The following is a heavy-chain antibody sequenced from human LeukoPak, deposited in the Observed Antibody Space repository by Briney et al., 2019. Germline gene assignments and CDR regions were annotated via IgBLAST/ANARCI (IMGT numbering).Heavy chain of an antibody. CDR1: GFTVSSNY. CDR2: IYSGGTT. Sequence: PGGSLRLSCAASGFTVSSNYMSWVRQAPGKGLEWVSVIYSGGTTYYADSMKGRFTISRDNSKNTLYLRMNSLRAEDTAVYYCARSHNWNYVWDWFDPWGQGTLVTVSS. J-gene: IGHJ5*02. D-gene: IGHD1-7*01. CDR3: ARSHNWNYVWDWFDP. V-gene: IGHV3-53*01.